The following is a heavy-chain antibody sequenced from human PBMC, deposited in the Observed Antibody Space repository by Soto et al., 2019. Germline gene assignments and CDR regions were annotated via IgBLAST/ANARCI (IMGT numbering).Heavy chain of an antibody. CDR1: GGSFSGYY. J-gene: IGHJ5*02. CDR2: INHSGST. Sequence: SETLSLTCAVYGGSFSGYYWSWIRQPPGKGLEWIGEINHSGSTNYNPSLKSRVTISVDTSKNQFSLKLSSVTAADTAVYYCARGLMFRDFWSGYYGRWFDPWGQGTLVTVSS. V-gene: IGHV4-34*01. D-gene: IGHD3-3*01. CDR3: ARGLMFRDFWSGYYGRWFDP.